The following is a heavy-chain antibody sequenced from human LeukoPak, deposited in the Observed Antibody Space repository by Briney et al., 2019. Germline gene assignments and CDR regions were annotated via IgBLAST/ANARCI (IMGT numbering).Heavy chain of an antibody. Sequence: GGSLRLSCATSGFKFSLYEMNWVRQAPGKGLEWVSYISGSGFSMYYADSVNGRFTISRDNAKNSLYLQMSSLRAEDTAVYYCARDSGSYVYNWIDSWGQGILVTVSS. V-gene: IGHV3-48*03. CDR1: GFKFSLYE. D-gene: IGHD1-26*01. CDR2: ISGSGFSM. CDR3: ARDSGSYVYNWIDS. J-gene: IGHJ5*01.